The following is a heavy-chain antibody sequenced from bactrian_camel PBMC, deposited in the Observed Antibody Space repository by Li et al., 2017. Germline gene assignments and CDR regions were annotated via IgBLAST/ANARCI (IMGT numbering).Heavy chain of an antibody. J-gene: IGHJ6*01. V-gene: IGHV3S14*01. CDR1: TYIFKRCA. D-gene: IGHD1*01. CDR2: IYRDASSS. Sequence: HVQLVESGGGSVQVGGSLRLSCTHATYIFKRCAMGWYRQSPGKGPEWVASIYRDASSSAHADSVRGRFTISRDNAKNTLYLHMNNLKSEDTAMYYCAADVYGLGTIADARDFGFWGRGTQVTVS. CDR3: AADVYGLGTIADARDFGF.